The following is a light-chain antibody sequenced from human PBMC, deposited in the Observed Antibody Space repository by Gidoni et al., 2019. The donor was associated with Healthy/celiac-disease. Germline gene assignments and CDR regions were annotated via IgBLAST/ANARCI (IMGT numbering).Light chain of an antibody. CDR3: QYYNSYPWT. CDR1: QSIRSW. CDR2: DAS. Sequence: EIQMTQSPSTLSAPVGDRVTITCRASQSIRSWLAWYQQKPGKAPKLLIYDASSLESRVPSRFRDSCSGTEFTLAISRLQPDDFATYFSQYYNSYPWTFGQGTKVEIK. V-gene: IGKV1-5*01. J-gene: IGKJ1*01.